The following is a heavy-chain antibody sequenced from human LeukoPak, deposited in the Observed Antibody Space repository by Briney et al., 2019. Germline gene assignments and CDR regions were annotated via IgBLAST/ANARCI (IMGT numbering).Heavy chain of an antibody. V-gene: IGHV1-46*01. J-gene: IGHJ6*02. CDR3: ARVVGATPAMDV. Sequence: ASVKVSCKASGYTFTSYYMHWVRQAPGQGLEWMGIINPSGGSTSYAQKFQGRVTMTRDASTSTVYMELSSLRSEDTAVYYCARVVGATPAMDVWGQGTTVTVSS. CDR2: INPSGGST. D-gene: IGHD1-26*01. CDR1: GYTFTSYY.